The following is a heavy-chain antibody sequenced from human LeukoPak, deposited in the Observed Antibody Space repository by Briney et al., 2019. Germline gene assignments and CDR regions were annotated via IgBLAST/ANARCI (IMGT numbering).Heavy chain of an antibody. J-gene: IGHJ5*02. V-gene: IGHV5-51*01. CDR2: IYPGDSDT. CDR3: ARVGTSRAAAGINWFDP. CDR1: GYSFTSYW. D-gene: IGHD6-13*01. Sequence: GESLKISCKGSGYSFTSYWFGWVRQMPGKGLEWMGIIYPGDSDTRYSPSFQGQVTISADKSISTAYLQWSSLKASDTAMYYCARVGTSRAAAGINWFDPWGQGTLVTVSS.